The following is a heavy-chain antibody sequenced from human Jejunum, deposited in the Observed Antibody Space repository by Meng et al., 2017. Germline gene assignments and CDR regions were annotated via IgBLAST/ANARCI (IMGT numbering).Heavy chain of an antibody. V-gene: IGHV5-51*01. CDR1: GYTFTNFW. CDR2: IFPGGSDI. J-gene: IGHJ4*02. CDR3: ARVGVGATTGFDY. D-gene: IGHD1-26*01. Sequence: GESLKISCKGSGYTFTNFWIGWVRQLPGRGLEWMGIIFPGGSDIRYSPSFQGQVTLSADKSISTANLQWSCLKASDTATYYCARVGVGATTGFDYWGQGTLVTVSS.